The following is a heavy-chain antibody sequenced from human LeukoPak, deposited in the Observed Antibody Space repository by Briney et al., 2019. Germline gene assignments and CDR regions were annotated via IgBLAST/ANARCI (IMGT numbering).Heavy chain of an antibody. CDR1: GFIFGDYV. Sequence: GGSLRLSCTASGFIFGDYVMSWVRQAPGKGLEWVGLIRGKTYGGATEYVASVKGRFTISRDDSKSIAYLEMNSLKTEDTAVYYCARGSGWYDPWGQGTLVIVSS. D-gene: IGHD6-19*01. V-gene: IGHV3-49*04. CDR2: IRGKTYGGAT. CDR3: ARGSGWYDP. J-gene: IGHJ5*02.